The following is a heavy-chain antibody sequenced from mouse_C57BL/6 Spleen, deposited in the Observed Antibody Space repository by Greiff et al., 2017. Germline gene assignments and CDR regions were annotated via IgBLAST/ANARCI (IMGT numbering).Heavy chain of an antibody. CDR2: IRSKSNNYAT. D-gene: IGHD1-2*01. CDR3: VREEKALLRFAY. Sequence: EVQLVESGGGLVQPKGSLKLSCAASGFSFNTYAMNWVRQAPGKGLEWVARIRSKSNNYATYYADSVKDRFTISRDDSESMLYLQMNNLKTEDTAMYYGVREEKALLRFAYWGQGTLVTVSA. CDR1: GFSFNTYA. J-gene: IGHJ3*01. V-gene: IGHV10-1*01.